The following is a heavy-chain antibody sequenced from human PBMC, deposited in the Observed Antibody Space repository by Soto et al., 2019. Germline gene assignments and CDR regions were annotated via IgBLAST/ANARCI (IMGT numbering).Heavy chain of an antibody. V-gene: IGHV4-39*01. D-gene: IGHD3-10*01. J-gene: IGHJ6*02. CDR3: ARQPATTYGSAGPPDV. CDR2: IYYSGST. CDR1: GGSISSSSYY. Sequence: QLQLQESGPGLVKPSETLSLTCTVSGGSISSSSYYWGWIRQPPGKGLEWIGRIYYSGSTYYNPSRKRRVTIAVDTSKNQFSLKLSSVTAADTAVYSCARQPATTYGSAGPPDVWGQGTTVTVSS.